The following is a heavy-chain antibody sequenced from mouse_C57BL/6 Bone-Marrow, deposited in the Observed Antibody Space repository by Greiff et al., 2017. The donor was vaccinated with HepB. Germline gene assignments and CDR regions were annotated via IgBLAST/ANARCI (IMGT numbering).Heavy chain of an antibody. Sequence: DVQLQESGGGLVQPGGSLKLSCAASGFTFSDYYMYWVRQTPEKRLEWVAYISNGGGSTYYPDTVKGRFTISRDNAKNTLYLQMSRLKSEDTAMYYCARRENYDYDDYAMDYWGQGTSVTVSS. D-gene: IGHD2-4*01. CDR2: ISNGGGST. V-gene: IGHV5-12*01. CDR1: GFTFSDYY. J-gene: IGHJ4*01. CDR3: ARRENYDYDDYAMDY.